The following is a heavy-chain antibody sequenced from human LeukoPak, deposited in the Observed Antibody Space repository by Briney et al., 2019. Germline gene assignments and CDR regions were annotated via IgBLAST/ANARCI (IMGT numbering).Heavy chain of an antibody. V-gene: IGHV4-59*01. J-gene: IGHJ4*02. CDR1: GGSIRTNY. CDR2: IYYSGST. D-gene: IGHD3-22*01. CDR3: ARGADSSGYYSIFYFDY. Sequence: HPSETLSLTCTVSGGSIRTNYWSWIRQPPGKGLEGVGYIYYSGSTNYSPSLKSRVTISVDTSKNQFSLKLSSVTAADTAVYYCARGADSSGYYSIFYFDYWGQGTLVTVSS.